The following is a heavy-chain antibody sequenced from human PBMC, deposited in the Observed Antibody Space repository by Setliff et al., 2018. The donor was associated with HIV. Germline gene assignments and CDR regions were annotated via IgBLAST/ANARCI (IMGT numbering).Heavy chain of an antibody. V-gene: IGHV3-23*01. Sequence: GGSLRLSCTASGFSFRNYAMSWVRQAPGKGLEWVSAISGRGDNTYYADSVKGRFTISRDNSKDTMFLQMNSVRAEETAVYYCAKDGEYYDSSGFSYWGQGTLVTVSS. J-gene: IGHJ4*02. D-gene: IGHD3-22*01. CDR1: GFSFRNYA. CDR2: ISGRGDNT. CDR3: AKDGEYYDSSGFSY.